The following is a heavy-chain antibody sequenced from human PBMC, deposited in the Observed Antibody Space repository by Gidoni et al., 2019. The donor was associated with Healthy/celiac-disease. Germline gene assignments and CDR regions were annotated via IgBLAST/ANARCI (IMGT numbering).Heavy chain of an antibody. J-gene: IGHJ6*03. D-gene: IGHD3-3*01. CDR3: AKALYDFWSGYTQPIYFSYMDV. CDR2: ISYDGSNK. CDR1: GFTFSSHG. V-gene: IGHV3-30*18. Sequence: QVQLVESGGGVVQPGRSLRLSCAASGFTFSSHGMHWVRQAPGKGLEWVAVISYDGSNKYYAASVKGLFTISRDNSKNTLYLQMNSLRAEDTAVYYCAKALYDFWSGYTQPIYFSYMDVWGKGTTVTVSS.